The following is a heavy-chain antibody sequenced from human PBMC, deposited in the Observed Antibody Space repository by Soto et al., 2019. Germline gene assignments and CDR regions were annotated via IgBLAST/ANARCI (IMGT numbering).Heavy chain of an antibody. V-gene: IGHV3-7*03. CDR1: GFTFSSYW. J-gene: IGHJ4*02. CDR3: AREQWLPHYYFDY. CDR2: IKQDGSEK. Sequence: GGSLRLSCAASGFTFSSYWMSWVRQAPGKGLEWVANIKQDGSEKYYVDSVKGRFTISRDNAKNSLCLQMNSLRAEDTAVYYCAREQWLPHYYFDYWGQGTLVTVSS. D-gene: IGHD6-19*01.